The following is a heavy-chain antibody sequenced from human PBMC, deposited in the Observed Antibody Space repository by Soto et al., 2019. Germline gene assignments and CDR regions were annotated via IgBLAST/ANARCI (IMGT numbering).Heavy chain of an antibody. V-gene: IGHV2-70*01. CDR2: IDWDDDK. D-gene: IGHD2-8*01. CDR1: GFSISTSGMF. Sequence: SGPTLVNPTQTLTLTCTFSGFSISTSGMFVSGIRQPPGKALELLALIDWDDDKYYSTSLKTMLTISKGTSKNHVVLTMTNMDPVDPATYYCARTPLRGYCTNTQYRRYDYYYGMDVWGQGTTVTVYS. J-gene: IGHJ6*02. CDR3: ARTPLRGYCTNTQYRRYDYYYGMDV.